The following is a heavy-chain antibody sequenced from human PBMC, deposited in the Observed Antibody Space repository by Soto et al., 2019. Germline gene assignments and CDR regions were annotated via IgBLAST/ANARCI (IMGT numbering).Heavy chain of an antibody. CDR2: INAGNGNT. CDR1: GSTFTSSA. V-gene: IGHV1-3*01. Sequence: ASGKVSGTAAGSTFTSSAMHLVRQAPGQRLEWMGWINAGNGNTKYSQKFQGRVTITRDTSASTAYMELSSLRSEDTAVYYCASLGQQLGFLYWGQGNLVTFSS. D-gene: IGHD6-13*01. J-gene: IGHJ4*02. CDR3: ASLGQQLGFLY.